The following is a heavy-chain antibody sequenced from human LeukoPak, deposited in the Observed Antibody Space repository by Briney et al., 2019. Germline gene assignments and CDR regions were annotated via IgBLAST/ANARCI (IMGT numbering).Heavy chain of an antibody. V-gene: IGHV3-7*01. CDR1: GFTFRGYW. D-gene: IGHD3-10*01. CDR2: IKQDGSEK. CDR3: ARQPMVRGVKDSYYGVDV. Sequence: GGSLRLSCAAAGFTFRGYWMSWVREAPGKGREGVANIKQDGSEKYYVDPVKGRFTVSRDSAKNSLYMQMNRPRAEDTAVYYCARQPMVRGVKDSYYGVDVWGQGTTVTVSS. J-gene: IGHJ6*02.